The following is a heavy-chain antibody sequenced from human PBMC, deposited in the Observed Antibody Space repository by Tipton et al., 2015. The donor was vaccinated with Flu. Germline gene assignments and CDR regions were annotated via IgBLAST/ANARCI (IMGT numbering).Heavy chain of an antibody. CDR2: VYHNSGST. V-gene: IGHV4-38-2*02. J-gene: IGHJ4*02. CDR1: GYSVSGGFY. CDR3: ARDEDTSMGTH. Sequence: TLSLTCAVSGYSVSGGFYWAWIRQPPGKGLEWIGSVYHNSGSTYYSPSLRSRVTISVDTSKNQFSLKLNSLTAADTAVYYCARDEDTSMGTHWGQGTLVTVSS. D-gene: IGHD5-18*01.